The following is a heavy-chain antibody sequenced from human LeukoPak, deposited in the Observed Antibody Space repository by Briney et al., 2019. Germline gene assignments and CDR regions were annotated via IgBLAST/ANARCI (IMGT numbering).Heavy chain of an antibody. Sequence: SETLSLTCAVYGGSFSGYYWSWIRQPPGKGLEWIGEINHSGSTNYNPSLKSRVTVSVDTSKNQFSLKQSSVTAADTAVYYCARGSGGRSTTLGMDVWGQGTTVTVSS. D-gene: IGHD2-15*01. CDR2: INHSGST. CDR3: ARGSGGRSTTLGMDV. J-gene: IGHJ6*02. V-gene: IGHV4-34*01. CDR1: GGSFSGYY.